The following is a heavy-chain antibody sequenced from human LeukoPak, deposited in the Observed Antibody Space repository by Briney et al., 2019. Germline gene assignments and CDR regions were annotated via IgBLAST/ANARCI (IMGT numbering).Heavy chain of an antibody. D-gene: IGHD3-10*01. Sequence: ASVKVSCKASGYTFTSYAMNWVRQAPGQGLGWMGWINTNTGNPTYAQGFTGRFVLSLDTSVSTAYLQISSLKAEDTAVYYCARADVLLWFGELDYWGQGTLVTVSS. V-gene: IGHV7-4-1*02. CDR3: ARADVLLWFGELDY. CDR2: INTNTGNP. J-gene: IGHJ4*02. CDR1: GYTFTSYA.